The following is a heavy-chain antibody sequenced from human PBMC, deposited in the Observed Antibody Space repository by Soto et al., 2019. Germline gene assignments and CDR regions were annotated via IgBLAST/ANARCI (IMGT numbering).Heavy chain of an antibody. CDR2: IYPGDSDT. CDR1: GYTFTNYW. J-gene: IGHJ6*02. CDR3: AASIFYYGMDV. V-gene: IGHV5-51*01. Sequence: LGESLKISCKGSGYTFTNYWIGWVRQMPGKGPEWMGIIYPGDSDTKYNPSFQGQVTISADKSITTTYLQWSSLKASDTAIYYCAASIFYYGMDVWDQGTTVTVSS.